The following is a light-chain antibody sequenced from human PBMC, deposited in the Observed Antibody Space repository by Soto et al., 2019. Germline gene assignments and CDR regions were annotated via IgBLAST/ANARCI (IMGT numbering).Light chain of an antibody. Sequence: EIVLPQSPGTLSLSPGEGSTLSCRANQSLTSSYLAWYQQKSGQAPRLLIYGASSRATGLPDRFSGSGSGTDFSLTISRLEPEDFAVYYCQQYHKSPITCGQGT. J-gene: IGKJ5*01. CDR1: QSLTSSY. CDR3: QQYHKSPIT. CDR2: GAS. V-gene: IGKV3-20*01.